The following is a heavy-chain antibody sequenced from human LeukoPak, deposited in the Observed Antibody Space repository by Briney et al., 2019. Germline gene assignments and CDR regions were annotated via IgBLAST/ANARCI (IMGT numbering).Heavy chain of an antibody. CDR2: ISGSGGST. J-gene: IGHJ4*02. Sequence: PGGSLRLSCAASGFTFSSYAMSWVRQAPGKGLEWVSAISGSGGSTYYADSVKGRFTISRDNSKNTLYLQMNSLRAEDTAVYYCAKPEGLVRGGNYCDYWGQGTLVTVSS. V-gene: IGHV3-23*01. CDR1: GFTFSSYA. CDR3: AKPEGLVRGGNYCDY. D-gene: IGHD6-19*01.